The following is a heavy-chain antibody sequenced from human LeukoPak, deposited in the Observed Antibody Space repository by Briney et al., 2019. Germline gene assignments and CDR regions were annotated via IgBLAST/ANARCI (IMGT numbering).Heavy chain of an antibody. D-gene: IGHD2-2*01. CDR2: ISANSANI. CDR3: ARDFCTGCNYYFYGMDV. J-gene: IGHJ6*02. Sequence: PGGSLRLSCAASGFTFDDYVMHWVRQAPGRGLEWVSGISANSANIGYADSVKGRFTLSRDNAKNSLYLQINSLRTEDTALYYCARDFCTGCNYYFYGMDVWGRGTTVTVSS. V-gene: IGHV3-9*01. CDR1: GFTFDDYV.